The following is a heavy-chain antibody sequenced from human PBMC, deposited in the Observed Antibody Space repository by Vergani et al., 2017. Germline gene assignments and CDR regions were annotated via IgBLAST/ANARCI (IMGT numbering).Heavy chain of an antibody. J-gene: IGHJ5*02. CDR3: ARLSTMVRGVCSWFDP. CDR2: IYYSGST. CDR1: GGSISSYY. Sequence: QVQLQESGPGLVKPSETLSLTCTVSGGSISSYYWSWIRQPPGKGLEWIGYIYYSGSTNYNPSLKSRVTISVDTSKNQFSLKLSSVSAADTAVYYCARLSTMVRGVCSWFDPWGQGTLVTVSS. V-gene: IGHV4-59*01. D-gene: IGHD3-10*01.